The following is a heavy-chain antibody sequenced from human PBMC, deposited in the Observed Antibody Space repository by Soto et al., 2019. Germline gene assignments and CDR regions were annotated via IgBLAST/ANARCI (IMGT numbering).Heavy chain of an antibody. D-gene: IGHD3-3*01. Sequence: PGGSLRLSCAASGFTFSSYSINWVRQAPGKGLEWVSSISSSSSYIYYADSLKGRFTIPRDNAKNSLYLQMNSLRAEDTAAYYCARVFSSRVLRFLEWLPPRGGYYYGMDVWGQGTTVTVSS. CDR1: GFTFSSYS. V-gene: IGHV3-21*01. J-gene: IGHJ6*02. CDR3: ARVFSSRVLRFLEWLPPRGGYYYGMDV. CDR2: ISSSSSYI.